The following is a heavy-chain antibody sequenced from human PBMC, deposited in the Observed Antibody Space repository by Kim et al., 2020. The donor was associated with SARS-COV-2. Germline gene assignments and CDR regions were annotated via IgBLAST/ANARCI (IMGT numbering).Heavy chain of an antibody. V-gene: IGHV4-39*07. J-gene: IGHJ1*01. CDR3: AVLILYFQH. D-gene: IGHD3-9*01. Sequence: SESLSLTCTVSGGSISSSSFYWGWLRQPPGKGLEWSMSIYYSWSTYYNSSLKRRVTISVDTSKNQFSLKLSSVTAAETAAYYSAVLILYFQHWGKG. CDR2: IYYSWST. CDR1: GGSISSSSFY.